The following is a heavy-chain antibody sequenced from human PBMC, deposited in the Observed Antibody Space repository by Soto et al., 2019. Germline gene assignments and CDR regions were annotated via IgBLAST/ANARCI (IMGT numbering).Heavy chain of an antibody. CDR3: AKARGYLNDGLDI. V-gene: IGHV3-30*18. CDR2: VSHDGGNK. Sequence: GGSLRLSCVASGFHFNTYGMHWVRQSPGTGLEWVAVVSHDGGNKYYADSVKGRFAISRDNYMKTVHLQMSSLRPDDAAVYYCAKARGYLNDGLDIWGEGNEVT. J-gene: IGHJ6*02. D-gene: IGHD5-18*01. CDR1: GFHFNTYG.